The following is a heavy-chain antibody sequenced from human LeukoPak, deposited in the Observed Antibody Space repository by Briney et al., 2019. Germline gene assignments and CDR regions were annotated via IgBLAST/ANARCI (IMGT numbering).Heavy chain of an antibody. CDR2: FDPEDGET. CDR1: GYTLTELS. J-gene: IGHJ3*02. CDR3: ARVMSYDFWSDAFDI. V-gene: IGHV1-24*01. Sequence: ASVKVPCKVSGYTLTELSMHWVRQAPGKGLEWMGGFDPEDGETIYAQKFQGRVTMTEDTSTDTAYMELSRLRSDDTAVYYCARVMSYDFWSDAFDIWGQGTMVTVSS. D-gene: IGHD3-3*01.